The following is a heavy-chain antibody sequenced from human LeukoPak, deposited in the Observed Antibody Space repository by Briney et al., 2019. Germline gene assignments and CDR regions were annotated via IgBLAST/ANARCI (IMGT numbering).Heavy chain of an antibody. V-gene: IGHV4-4*02. CDR2: IYHSGRT. CDR3: ARVGHNWFDP. CDR1: GFSFNNFDM. Sequence: GSLRLSCAASGFSFNNFDMSWVRQPPGKGLEWIGEIYHSGRTNSNPSLESRVIMSVDKSKNQFSLKLTSVTAADTAVYYCARVGHNWFDPWGQGTLVTVSS. J-gene: IGHJ5*02. D-gene: IGHD1-26*01.